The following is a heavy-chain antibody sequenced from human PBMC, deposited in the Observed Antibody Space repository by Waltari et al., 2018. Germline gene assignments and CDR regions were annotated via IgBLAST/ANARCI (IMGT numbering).Heavy chain of an antibody. Sequence: EVQLVESGGGLVKPGGSLRLSCAASGFTFISYSMNWARQAPGKGLEWVSSISSSSSYIYYADSGKGRFTISRDNAKNSLYLQMNSLRAEDTAVYYCHSQYCSGGSCYDYWGQGTLVTVSS. J-gene: IGHJ4*02. D-gene: IGHD2-15*01. CDR1: GFTFISYS. V-gene: IGHV3-21*01. CDR3: HSQYCSGGSCYDY. CDR2: ISSSSSYI.